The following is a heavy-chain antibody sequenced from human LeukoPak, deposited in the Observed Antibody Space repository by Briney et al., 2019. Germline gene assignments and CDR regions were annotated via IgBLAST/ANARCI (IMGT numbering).Heavy chain of an antibody. CDR1: GYTFTGYY. CDR2: IDPNSGNT. V-gene: IGHV1-2*02. CDR3: ARPPGRDGYNRFDH. D-gene: IGHD5-24*01. J-gene: IGHJ4*02. Sequence: ASVKVSCKASGYTFTGYYMHWVRQAPGQGLEWMGWIDPNSGNTNYAQRFQGRVTVTRDTSISAAYVELSRLRSDDTAVYYCARPPGRDGYNRFDHWGQGTLLTVSS.